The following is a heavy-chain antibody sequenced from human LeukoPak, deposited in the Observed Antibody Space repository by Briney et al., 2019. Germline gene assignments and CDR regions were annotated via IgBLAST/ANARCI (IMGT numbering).Heavy chain of an antibody. CDR1: GFTFSGSA. Sequence: GGSLRLSCAASGFTFSGSAMPWVRQASGKGLEWVGRIRSKANSYATAYAASVKGRFTISRDDSKNTAYLQMNSLKTEDTAVYYCTSRTQASGMDVWGQGTTVTVSS. V-gene: IGHV3-73*01. CDR3: TSRTQASGMDV. D-gene: IGHD1-14*01. CDR2: IRSKANSYAT. J-gene: IGHJ6*02.